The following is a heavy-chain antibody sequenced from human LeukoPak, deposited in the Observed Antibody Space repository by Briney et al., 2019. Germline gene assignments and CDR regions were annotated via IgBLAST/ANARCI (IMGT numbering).Heavy chain of an antibody. J-gene: IGHJ6*02. CDR3: ARGADDSSGWYISYYYYYGMDV. V-gene: IGHV4-4*07. Sequence: PSETLSLTCTVSGGSISSYYWSWIRQPAGKGLEWIGRIYTSGSTNCNPSLKSRVTMSVDTSKNQFSLKLSSVTAADTAVYYCARGADDSSGWYISYYYYYGMDVWGQGTTVTVSS. D-gene: IGHD6-19*01. CDR1: GGSISSYY. CDR2: IYTSGST.